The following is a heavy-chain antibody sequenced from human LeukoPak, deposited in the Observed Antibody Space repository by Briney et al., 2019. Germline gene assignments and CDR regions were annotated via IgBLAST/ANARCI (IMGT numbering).Heavy chain of an antibody. CDR3: ARLSSSWKLDY. V-gene: IGHV4-30-2*01. J-gene: IGHJ4*02. CDR2: IFDSGRT. Sequence: PLQTLSLTCTVSGASISSGDHFWTWIRQPPGKGLEWIGYIFDSGRTDFNPSLKSRVTISVDRSKNQFSLKLSSVTAADTAVYYCARLSSSWKLDYWGQGTLVTVSS. D-gene: IGHD6-13*01. CDR1: GASISSGDHF.